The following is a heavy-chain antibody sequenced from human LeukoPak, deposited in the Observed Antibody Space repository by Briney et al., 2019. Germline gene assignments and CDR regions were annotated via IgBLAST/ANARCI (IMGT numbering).Heavy chain of an antibody. CDR2: INPNSGGT. D-gene: IGHD6-19*01. CDR1: GDSFSSYA. V-gene: IGHV1-2*02. CDR3: ARELDSSGWYPNY. J-gene: IGHJ4*02. Sequence: ASVKVSCKASGDSFSSYALSWVRQAPGQGLEWMGWINPNSGGTNYAQKFQGRVTMTRDTSISTAYMELSRLRSDDTAVYYCARELDSSGWYPNYWGQGTLVTVSS.